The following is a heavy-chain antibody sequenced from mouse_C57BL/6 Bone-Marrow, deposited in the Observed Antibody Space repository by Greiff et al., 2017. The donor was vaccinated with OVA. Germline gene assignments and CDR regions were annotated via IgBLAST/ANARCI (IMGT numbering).Heavy chain of an antibody. CDR2: INPGSGGT. CDR3: AGAGIYYYGSSYDYFDY. CDR1: GYAFTNYL. V-gene: IGHV1-54*01. D-gene: IGHD1-1*01. J-gene: IGHJ2*01. Sequence: VQLQQSGAELVRPGTSVKVSCKASGYAFTNYLIEWVKQRPGQGLEWIGVINPGSGGTNYNEKFKGKATLTADKSSSTAYMQLSSLTSEDSAVYFCAGAGIYYYGSSYDYFDYWGQGTTRTVSS.